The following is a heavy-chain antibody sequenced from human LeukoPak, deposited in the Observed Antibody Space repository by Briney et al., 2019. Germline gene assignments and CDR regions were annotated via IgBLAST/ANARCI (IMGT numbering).Heavy chain of an antibody. CDR3: AELGITMIGGV. CDR2: ISSSGSTI. J-gene: IGHJ6*04. CDR1: GFTFSPYS. Sequence: GGSLRLSCAASGFTFSPYSINWVRQAPGKGLEWVSYISSSGSTIYYADSVKGRFTISRDNAKNSLYLQMNSLRAEDTAVYYCAELGITMIGGVWGKGTTVTISS. D-gene: IGHD3-10*02. V-gene: IGHV3-48*04.